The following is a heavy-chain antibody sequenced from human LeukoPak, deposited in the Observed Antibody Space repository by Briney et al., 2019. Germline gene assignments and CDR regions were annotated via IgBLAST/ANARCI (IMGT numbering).Heavy chain of an antibody. D-gene: IGHD3-10*01. CDR1: VGSTSIPI. CDR2: IYYSGSN. CDR3: VRSFAGMD. Sequence: SETLSLSCTDPVGSTSIPIASCIRQPPGKGLEWIGYIYYSGSNNYNPSLKSRVTISKDTSKNQFSLEMRSVTAADTAVYYCVRSFAGMDWGQGTLVTVSS. V-gene: IGHV4-59*11. J-gene: IGHJ4*02.